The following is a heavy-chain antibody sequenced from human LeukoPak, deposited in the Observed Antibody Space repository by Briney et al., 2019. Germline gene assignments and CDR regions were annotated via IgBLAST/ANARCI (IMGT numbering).Heavy chain of an antibody. D-gene: IGHD3-22*01. CDR1: GYTFTSYD. Sequence: ASVKVSCKASGYTFTSYDIDWVRQATGQGLEWMGWMNPNSGNTGYAQKFQGRVTMTRNTSISTAYMELSSLRSEDTAVYYCAPYYYDSSGYPVFDYWGQGTLVTVSS. CDR3: APYYYDSSGYPVFDY. CDR2: MNPNSGNT. V-gene: IGHV1-8*01. J-gene: IGHJ4*02.